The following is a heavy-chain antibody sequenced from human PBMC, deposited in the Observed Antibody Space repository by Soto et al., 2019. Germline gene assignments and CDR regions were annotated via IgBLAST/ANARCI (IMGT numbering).Heavy chain of an antibody. D-gene: IGHD1-26*01. CDR3: AGARSLPRELDAFDI. Sequence: QVQLVQSGAEVKKPGASVKVSCKASGGTFSSYAISWVRQAPGQGLEWMGGIIPIFGTANSAQKFQGRVTITADESTSTAYMELSSLRSEDTAVYYGAGARSLPRELDAFDIWGQGTMVTVSS. J-gene: IGHJ3*02. V-gene: IGHV1-69*01. CDR1: GGTFSSYA. CDR2: IIPIFGTA.